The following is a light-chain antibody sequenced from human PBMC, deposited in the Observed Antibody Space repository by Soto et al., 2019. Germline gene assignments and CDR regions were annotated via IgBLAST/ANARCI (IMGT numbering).Light chain of an antibody. V-gene: IGKV1-5*03. CDR2: KAS. J-gene: IGKJ1*01. CDR1: QSISSW. Sequence: DIQMTQSPSTLSASVGDRVTITCRASQSISSWLGWYQQKPGRAPKLLIYKASSLESGVPSRFSGSGSGTEFTLTISSLQPDDFATYYCQQYNSQWTFGQGTKVEFK. CDR3: QQYNSQWT.